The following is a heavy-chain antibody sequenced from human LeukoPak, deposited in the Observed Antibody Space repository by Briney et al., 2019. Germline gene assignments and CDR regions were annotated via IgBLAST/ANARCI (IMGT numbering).Heavy chain of an antibody. CDR2: ISGYNGNT. Sequence: ASVKVSCKASGYTFSKYVVSWVRQAPVQGLEWMGWISGYNGNTDYAQKFQDRVSMTTDTSTSTVYLELRSLRSDDTAVYYCARSVNVKPYCNTISCSGEGMDVWGQGTTVTVSS. J-gene: IGHJ6*02. D-gene: IGHD2-2*01. CDR3: ARSVNVKPYCNTISCSGEGMDV. V-gene: IGHV1-18*04. CDR1: GYTFSKYV.